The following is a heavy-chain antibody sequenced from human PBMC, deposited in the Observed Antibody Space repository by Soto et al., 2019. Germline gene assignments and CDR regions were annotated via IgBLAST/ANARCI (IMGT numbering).Heavy chain of an antibody. Sequence: SETLSLTCAVSGGSISSSNWWSWVRQPPGKGLEWIGEIYHSGSTNYNPSLKSRVTISVDKSKNQFSLKLSSVTAADTAVYYCARRGGHRSRWAHDAFDIWGQGTIVTVSS. CDR3: ARRGGHRSRWAHDAFDI. CDR2: IYHSGST. V-gene: IGHV4-4*02. CDR1: GGSISSSNW. J-gene: IGHJ3*02. D-gene: IGHD6-13*01.